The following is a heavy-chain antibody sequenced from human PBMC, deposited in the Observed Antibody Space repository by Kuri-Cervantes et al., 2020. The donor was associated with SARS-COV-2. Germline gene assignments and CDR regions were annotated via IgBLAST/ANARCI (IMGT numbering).Heavy chain of an antibody. CDR3: ARQGGYSSSSLDY. J-gene: IGHJ4*02. D-gene: IGHD6-6*01. Sequence: SETLSLTCTVSGGSISSYYWSWIRQPPGKGLEWIGSIYHSGSTYYNPSLKSRVTISVDTSKNQFSLKLSSVTAADTAVYYCARQGGYSSSSLDYWGQGTLVTV. CDR2: IYHSGST. V-gene: IGHV4-59*08. CDR1: GGSISSYY.